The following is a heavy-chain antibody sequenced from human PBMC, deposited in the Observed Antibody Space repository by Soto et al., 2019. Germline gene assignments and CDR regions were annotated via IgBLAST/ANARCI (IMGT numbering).Heavy chain of an antibody. Sequence: GGSLRLSCASSGFTFISYWMIWVRQAPGKGLEWVANIKQDGSEKHYVGSVQGRFTVSRDNAENSLFLQMSLLRAEDTAVYYCARLICSSTTCYRFYFDFWGQGTMVTVSS. CDR2: IKQDGSEK. D-gene: IGHD2-2*01. J-gene: IGHJ4*02. CDR3: ARLICSSTTCYRFYFDF. CDR1: GFTFISYW. V-gene: IGHV3-7*02.